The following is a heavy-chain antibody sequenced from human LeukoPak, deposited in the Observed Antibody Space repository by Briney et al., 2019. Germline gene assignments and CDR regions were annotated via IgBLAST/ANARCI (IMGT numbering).Heavy chain of an antibody. Sequence: PSETLSLTCAVYVGSFSGYYWSWIRQPPGKGLEWIGEINHSGSTNYNPSLKSRVTISVDTSKNQFSLKLSSVTAADTAVYYCASGQYGSGSYYTPWGQGTLVTVSS. CDR3: ASGQYGSGSYYTP. J-gene: IGHJ4*02. CDR1: VGSFSGYY. CDR2: INHSGST. D-gene: IGHD3-10*01. V-gene: IGHV4-34*01.